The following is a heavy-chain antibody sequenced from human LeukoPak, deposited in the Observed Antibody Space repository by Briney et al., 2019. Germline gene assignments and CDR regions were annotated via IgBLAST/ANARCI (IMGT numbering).Heavy chain of an antibody. D-gene: IGHD7-27*01. CDR1: GYSISSAYY. V-gene: IGHV4-38-2*02. CDR3: ARGFRGDNFDY. CDR2: KYHSGST. Sequence: SETLSLTCSVSGYSISSAYYWGWIRQPPGKGREWIGTKYHSGSTNYNPSLKSRVTISGDTSKNQCSLKLSSATAADTAVYFCARGFRGDNFDYWGQGTLVTVSS. J-gene: IGHJ4*02.